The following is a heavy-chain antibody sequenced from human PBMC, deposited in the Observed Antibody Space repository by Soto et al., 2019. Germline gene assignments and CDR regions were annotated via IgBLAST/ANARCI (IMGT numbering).Heavy chain of an antibody. CDR3: ARVVLGYNYGSLDY. Sequence: ASVKVSCKTSGYTFTTYGISWVRQAPGQGLEWMGWISAYNGNTNYAQKVQVRVTMTTDTSTSTAYMGLRSLRSDDTAVYCCARVVLGYNYGSLDYWGQGTLVTVSS. J-gene: IGHJ4*02. CDR1: GYTFTTYG. CDR2: ISAYNGNT. D-gene: IGHD5-18*01. V-gene: IGHV1-18*01.